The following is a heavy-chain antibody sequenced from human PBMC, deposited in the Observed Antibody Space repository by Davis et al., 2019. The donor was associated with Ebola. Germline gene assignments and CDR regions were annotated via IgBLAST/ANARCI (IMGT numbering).Heavy chain of an antibody. D-gene: IGHD1-26*01. J-gene: IGHJ3*02. CDR3: AKDTSNIWFDI. CDR1: GFTFSDYY. CDR2: ISGTSTYT. V-gene: IGHV3-11*05. Sequence: GGSLRPSCAASGFTFSDYYMSWIRQPPGKGREWVSYISGTSTYTYYADSVRGRFTIPRDNSKNTLYLQMNGLRVEDTAIYYCAKDTSNIWFDIWGQGTNVTVSS.